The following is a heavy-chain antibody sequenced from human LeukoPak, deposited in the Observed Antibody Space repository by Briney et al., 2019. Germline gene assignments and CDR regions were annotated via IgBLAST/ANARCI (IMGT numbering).Heavy chain of an antibody. CDR1: GGSISSYY. J-gene: IGHJ6*02. Sequence: SETLSLTYTVSGGSISSYYWSWIRQPPGKGLEWIGYVYYSGSTNYNPSLKSRVTISVDTSKNQFSLKLSSVTAADTAVYYCARGRPSADYYYYGMDVWGQGTTVTVSS. V-gene: IGHV4-59*01. CDR3: ARGRPSADYYYYGMDV. D-gene: IGHD5-24*01. CDR2: VYYSGST.